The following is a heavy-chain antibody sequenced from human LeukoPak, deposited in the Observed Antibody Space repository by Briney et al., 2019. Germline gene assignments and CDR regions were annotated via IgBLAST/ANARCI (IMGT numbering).Heavy chain of an antibody. CDR3: ATIGRSRDAFAF. D-gene: IGHD1-26*01. CDR1: DGSISSSSYY. V-gene: IGHV4-39*01. Sequence: PSETLSLTCTVSDGSISSSSYYWGWIRQPPGKGLEWIGSIYSTGSTYYNPSLQSRVTISVDTSKNQLSLTLGSVSAADTAVYYCATIGRSRDAFAFWGQGTMVTVS. J-gene: IGHJ3*01. CDR2: IYSTGST.